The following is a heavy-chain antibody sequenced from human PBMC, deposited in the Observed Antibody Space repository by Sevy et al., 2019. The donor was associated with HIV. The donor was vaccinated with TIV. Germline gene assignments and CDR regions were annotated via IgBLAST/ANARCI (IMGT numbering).Heavy chain of an antibody. J-gene: IGHJ3*01. Sequence: GGSLRLSCAASGFTLSSYSMNWVRQAPGKGLEWVSSISSTSTYIYYADSVKGRVTISRDNAKNSLFLQMNSLIAEDTAVYYCAGGYHYDSSGYYSGDAFDVWGQGTMVTVSS. D-gene: IGHD3-22*01. CDR1: GFTLSSYS. CDR2: ISSTSTYI. CDR3: AGGYHYDSSGYYSGDAFDV. V-gene: IGHV3-21*01.